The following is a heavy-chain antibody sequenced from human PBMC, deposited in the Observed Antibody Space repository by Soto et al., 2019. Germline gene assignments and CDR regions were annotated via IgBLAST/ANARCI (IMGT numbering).Heavy chain of an antibody. V-gene: IGHV3-23*01. J-gene: IGHJ4*02. CDR3: AKRSNIVVVPAAVDY. Sequence: EVQLLESGGGLVQPGGSLRLSCAASGFTFSSYAMSWVGQAPGKGLEWVSAISGSGGSTYYADSVKGRFTISRDNSKNTLYLQMNRLRAEDTAVYYCAKRSNIVVVPAAVDYWGQGTLVTVSS. CDR1: GFTFSSYA. D-gene: IGHD2-2*01. CDR2: ISGSGGST.